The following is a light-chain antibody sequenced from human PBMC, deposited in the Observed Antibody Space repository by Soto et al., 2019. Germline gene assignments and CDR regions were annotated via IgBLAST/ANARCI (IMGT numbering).Light chain of an antibody. CDR3: SSDTRSSTRV. CDR2: DVS. Sequence: QSALTQPASVSGSPGQSITISCTGTSRDVGGYNYVSWYQQHPGQAPKLMIYDVSNRPSGVSDRFPGYKSGNTASLTISGPEAEDDADYYCSSDTRSSTRVFGGGIKVTV. V-gene: IGLV2-14*01. CDR1: SRDVGGYNY. J-gene: IGLJ2*01.